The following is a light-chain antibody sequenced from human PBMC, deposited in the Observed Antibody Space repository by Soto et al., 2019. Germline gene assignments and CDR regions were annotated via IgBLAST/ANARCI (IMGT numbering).Light chain of an antibody. CDR1: QSISSN. J-gene: IGKJ4*01. V-gene: IGKV1-39*01. CDR3: QQSYNTRALT. Sequence: DIQMTPSPSSLSASVGDRVTITCRASQSISSNLNRYQQKPGKSPKHLIYSASSLQSGVPSRFSGSGSGTDFTLTISSLQPEDFATYYCQQSYNTRALTFGGVTKVEIK. CDR2: SAS.